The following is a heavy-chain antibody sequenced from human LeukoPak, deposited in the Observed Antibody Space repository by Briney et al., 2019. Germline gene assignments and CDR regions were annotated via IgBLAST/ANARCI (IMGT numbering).Heavy chain of an antibody. CDR2: ISYDGSNK. J-gene: IGHJ4*02. CDR1: GFTFSSYS. CDR3: AKMRYSSSCY. V-gene: IGHV3-30*18. Sequence: PGGSLRLSCAASGFTFSSYSMDWVRQAPGKGLEWVAVISYDGSNKYYADSVKGRFTISRDNPKNTLYLQMNSLRAEDTAVYYCAKMRYSSSCYWGQGTLVTVSP. D-gene: IGHD6-13*01.